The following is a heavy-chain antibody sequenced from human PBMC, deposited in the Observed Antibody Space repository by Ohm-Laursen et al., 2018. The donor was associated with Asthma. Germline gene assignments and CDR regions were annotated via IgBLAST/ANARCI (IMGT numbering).Heavy chain of an antibody. V-gene: IGHV4-59*01. CDR2: IYYSGST. J-gene: IGHJ3*02. Sequence: TLSLTCTVSGSSISSYYWSWIRQPPGKGLEWIGYIYYSGSTNYNPSLKSRVTISVDTSKNQFSLKLSSVTAADTAVYYCAGIAVAGIYAFDIWGQGTMVTVSS. CDR1: GSSISSYY. CDR3: AGIAVAGIYAFDI. D-gene: IGHD6-19*01.